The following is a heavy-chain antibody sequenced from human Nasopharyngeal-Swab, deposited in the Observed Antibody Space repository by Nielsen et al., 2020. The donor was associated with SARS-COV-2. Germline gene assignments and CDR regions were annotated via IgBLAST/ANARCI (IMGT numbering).Heavy chain of an antibody. CDR2: ISGSSGTI. Sequence: VRQAPGKGLEWVSYISGSSGTINYVDSVKGRFTISRDNAKNSLYLQMNSLRVEDTAVYYCARDSPITIFGVVITTPVDYWGQGTLVTVSS. J-gene: IGHJ4*02. CDR3: ARDSPITIFGVVITTPVDY. V-gene: IGHV3-48*01. D-gene: IGHD3-3*01.